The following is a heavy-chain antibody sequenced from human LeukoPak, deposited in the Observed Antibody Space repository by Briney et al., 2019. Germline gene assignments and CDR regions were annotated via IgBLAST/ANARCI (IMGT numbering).Heavy chain of an antibody. J-gene: IGHJ4*02. CDR3: AKVNKGGYDSFDY. CDR1: GFTFSSYA. D-gene: IGHD5-12*01. Sequence: GGSLRLSCAASGFTFSSYAMHWVRQAPGKGLEYVSAISSNGGSTYYANSVKGRFTISRDNSKNTLYLQMNSLRPEDTAVYYCAKVNKGGYDSFDYWGQGTLVTVSS. CDR2: ISSNGGST. V-gene: IGHV3-64*01.